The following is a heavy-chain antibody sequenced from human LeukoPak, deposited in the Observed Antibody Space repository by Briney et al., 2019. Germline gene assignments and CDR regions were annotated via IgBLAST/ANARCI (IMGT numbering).Heavy chain of an antibody. D-gene: IGHD3-3*01. CDR3: ARDPWPPKYYDFWSGYSVAFDI. CDR1: GGSISSYY. V-gene: IGHV4-4*07. CDR2: IYTSGST. J-gene: IGHJ3*02. Sequence: PSETLSLTCTVSGGSISSYYWSWIRQPAGKGLEWIGRIYTSGSTNYNPSLKSRVTMSVDTSKNQFSLKLSSVTAADTAVYYCARDPWPPKYYDFWSGYSVAFDIWGQGTMVTVSS.